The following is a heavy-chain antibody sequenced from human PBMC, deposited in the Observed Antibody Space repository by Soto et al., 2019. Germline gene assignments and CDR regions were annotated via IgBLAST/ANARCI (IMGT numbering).Heavy chain of an antibody. D-gene: IGHD4-4*01. CDR2: INANGGST. CDR1: GSTFTSSH. J-gene: IGHJ5*02. CDR3: TRETTVTTFDP. V-gene: IGHV1-46*01. Sequence: VASVRLSCTASGSTFTSSHIRWVIQVPGQGLEWLGLINANGGSTIYAQKFQGRVTMTKDSSTSTVYMELSSLRSDDTAVYYCTRETTVTTFDPWGQGTLVTVSS.